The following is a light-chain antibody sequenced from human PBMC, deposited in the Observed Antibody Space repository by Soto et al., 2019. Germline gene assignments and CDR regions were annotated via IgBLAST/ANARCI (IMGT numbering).Light chain of an antibody. CDR1: SSDVGSYNL. V-gene: IGLV2-23*01. CDR2: EGS. Sequence: QSALTQPASVSGSPGQSITISCTGTSSDVGSYNLVSWYQQYPGKAPKLMIYEGSKRPSGVSNRFSGSKSGNTASLTISGRQAEDEADYYCCSYAGSSTSLVFGGGTKLTVL. CDR3: CSYAGSSTSLV. J-gene: IGLJ2*01.